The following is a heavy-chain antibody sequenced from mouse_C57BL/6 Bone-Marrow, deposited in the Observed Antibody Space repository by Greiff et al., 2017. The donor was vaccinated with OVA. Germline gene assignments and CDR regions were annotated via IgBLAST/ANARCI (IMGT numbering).Heavy chain of an antibody. D-gene: IGHD1-1*01. CDR3: ARELRSYAMDY. CDR1: GYTFTNYW. V-gene: IGHV1-63*01. J-gene: IGHJ4*01. CDR2: IYPGGGYT. Sequence: QVQLKESGAELVRPGTSVKMSCKASGYTFTNYWIGWAKQRPGHGLEWIGDIYPGGGYTNYNEKFKGKATLTADKSSSTAYMQFSSLTSEDSAIYYCARELRSYAMDYWGQGTSVTVSS.